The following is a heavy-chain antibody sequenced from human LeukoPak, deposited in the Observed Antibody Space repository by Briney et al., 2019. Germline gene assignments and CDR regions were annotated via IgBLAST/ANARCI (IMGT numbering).Heavy chain of an antibody. V-gene: IGHV1-46*01. D-gene: IGHD2-2*01. CDR1: GYTFTSYY. CDR2: INPSGGST. J-gene: IGHJ4*02. CDR3: ARDWDCSSTSCYWSITGTTADY. Sequence: ASVKVSCKASGYTFTSYYMDWVRQAPGQGLEWLGIINPSGGSTSYAQKFQGRVTMTRDTSTSTVYMELSSLRSEDTAVYYCARDWDCSSTSCYWSITGTTADYWGQGTLVTVSS.